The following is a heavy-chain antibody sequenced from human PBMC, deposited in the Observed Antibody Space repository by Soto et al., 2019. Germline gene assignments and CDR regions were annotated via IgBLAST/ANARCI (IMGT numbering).Heavy chain of an antibody. V-gene: IGHV3-48*01. J-gene: IGHJ5*02. CDR1: GFTFGSYS. CDR2: DSSSSSTI. Sequence: PEGSLRHSCAASGFTFGSYSVNRLRQAQGEGMEWVSYDSSSSSTIYYSDCVKGRFTISRDNAKNALYLQMNSLRAVDTVVYYCARYFEYSSAHGYVPWGPGTLFTV. D-gene: IGHD5-18*01. CDR3: ARYFEYSSAHGYVP.